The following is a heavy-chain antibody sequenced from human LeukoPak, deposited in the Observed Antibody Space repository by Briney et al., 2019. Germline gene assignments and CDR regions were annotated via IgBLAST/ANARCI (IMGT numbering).Heavy chain of an antibody. J-gene: IGHJ5*02. V-gene: IGHV1-46*01. CDR2: INPSGGST. CDR3: ARGGVGATTYVWFDP. Sequence: ASVKVSCKASGYTFTNYAMNWVRQASGQGLECMGIINPSGGSTSYAQKFQGRVTMTRDMSTSTVYMELSSLRSEDTAVYYCARGGVGATTYVWFDPWGQGTLVTVSS. CDR1: GYTFTNYA. D-gene: IGHD1-26*01.